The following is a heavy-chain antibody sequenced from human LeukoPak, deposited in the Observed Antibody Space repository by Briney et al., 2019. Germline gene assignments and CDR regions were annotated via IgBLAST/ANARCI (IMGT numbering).Heavy chain of an antibody. Sequence: GASVKVPCKASGGTFSSYAISWVRQAPGQGLEWMGGIIPIFGTANYAQKFQGRVTITADESTSTAYMELSSLRSEDTAVYYCATPVGAAGTAFDIWGQGTMVTVSS. J-gene: IGHJ3*02. CDR1: GGTFSSYA. CDR2: IIPIFGTA. CDR3: ATPVGAAGTAFDI. V-gene: IGHV1-69*13. D-gene: IGHD6-13*01.